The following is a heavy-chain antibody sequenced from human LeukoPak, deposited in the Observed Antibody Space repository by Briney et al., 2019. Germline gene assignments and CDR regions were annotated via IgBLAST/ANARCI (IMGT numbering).Heavy chain of an antibody. CDR1: GFAFSVYA. V-gene: IGHV3-23*01. J-gene: IGHJ5*01. Sequence: GGSLRLSCTASGFAFSVYAMSWLRQPPGKGLEWVSTINANSGTTSYAASVRGRFTISRDNSKNTLYLQLNTLRADDTATYYGAKPISGGLAVTADWFHPWGQGTLVVVSS. CDR3: AKPISGGLAVTADWFHP. CDR2: INANSGTT. D-gene: IGHD6-19*01.